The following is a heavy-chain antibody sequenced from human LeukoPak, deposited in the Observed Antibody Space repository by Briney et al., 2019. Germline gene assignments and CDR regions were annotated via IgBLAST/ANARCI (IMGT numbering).Heavy chain of an antibody. CDR1: GYSFATYW. Sequence: GESLKISCKGSGYSFATYWIGWVRQMPGEGLELMGIIDPYDSDPRYSPSFQGHVSISADKSVSTAYLQWSSLKASDSAMYYCARQPRGTVVFDYWGQGTLVTVSS. V-gene: IGHV5-51*01. CDR2: IDPYDSDP. CDR3: ARQPRGTVVFDY. D-gene: IGHD4-23*01. J-gene: IGHJ4*02.